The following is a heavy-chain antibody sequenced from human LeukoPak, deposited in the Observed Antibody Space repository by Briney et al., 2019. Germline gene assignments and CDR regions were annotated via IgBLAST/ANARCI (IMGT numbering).Heavy chain of an antibody. CDR3: ASYDGFTQDRGDY. CDR1: GFTFSSYG. CDR2: ISYDGSNK. V-gene: IGHV3-30*03. D-gene: IGHD3-22*01. Sequence: GGSLRLSCAASGFTFSSYGMHWVRQAPGKGLEWVAVISYDGSNKYYADSVKGRFTISRDNSKNTLYLQMNSLRAEDTAVYYCASYDGFTQDRGDYWGQGTLVTVSS. J-gene: IGHJ4*02.